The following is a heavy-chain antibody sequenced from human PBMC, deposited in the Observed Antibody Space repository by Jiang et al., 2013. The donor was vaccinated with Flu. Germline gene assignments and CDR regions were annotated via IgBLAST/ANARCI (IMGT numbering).Heavy chain of an antibody. CDR3: AHQAKYLRFLEWSPGWFDP. CDR1: GFSLTTAGVG. Sequence: FSGFSLTTAGVGVGWIRQPPGKALEWLALIYWDDEKLYSPSLKSRLTITKDTSKNQVVLTMTNMDPVDTATYYCAHQAKYLRFLEWSPGWFDPWGQGTLVTVSS. J-gene: IGHJ5*02. CDR2: IYWDDEK. D-gene: IGHD3-3*01. V-gene: IGHV2-5*02.